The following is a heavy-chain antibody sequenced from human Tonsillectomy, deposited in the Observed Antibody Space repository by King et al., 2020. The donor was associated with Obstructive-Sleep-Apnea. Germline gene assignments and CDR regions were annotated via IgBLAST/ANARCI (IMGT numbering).Heavy chain of an antibody. CDR1: GFSFSNARMG. V-gene: IGHV2-26*01. D-gene: IGHD4-17*01. CDR3: SRDYGDYYFDY. CDR2: IFSNDEK. J-gene: IGHJ4*02. Sequence: VTLKESGPVLVKPTETLTLTCTVSGFSFSNARMGVSWIRQPPGKALEWLAHIFSNDEKSYSTSLKSRLTISKDTSQSQVVLSMTNMDPVDTATYYCSRDYGDYYFDYWGQGTLVTVSS.